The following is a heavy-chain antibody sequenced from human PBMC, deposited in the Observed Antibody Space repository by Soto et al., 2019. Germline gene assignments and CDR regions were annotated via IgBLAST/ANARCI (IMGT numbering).Heavy chain of an antibody. V-gene: IGHV1-18*01. Sequence: ASVKVSCKASGYNFIGYGLSWVRQAPGQGLEWMGWISVYNGNTNTAQRFQGRVTMTHDTSTNTVYMELRSLTSDDTAVYYCATGRRTPIGGRYDPTRYFDYPGQGPLVTLS. D-gene: IGHD3-16*01. CDR3: ATGRRTPIGGRYDPTRYFDY. CDR1: GYNFIGYG. J-gene: IGHJ4*02. CDR2: ISVYNGNT.